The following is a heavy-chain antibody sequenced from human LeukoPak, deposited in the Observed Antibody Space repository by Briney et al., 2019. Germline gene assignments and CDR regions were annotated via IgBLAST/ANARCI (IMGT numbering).Heavy chain of an antibody. D-gene: IGHD3-10*01. J-gene: IGHJ6*03. CDR1: GGSISSSSYY. Sequence: SETLSLTCTVSGGSISSSSYYWGWIRQPPGKGLEWIGSIYYSGSTYYNPSLKSRVTISVDTSKNQFSLKLSSVTAADTAVYYCARQGVITMVRGPPWLDYYYYMDVWGKGTTVTISS. CDR2: IYYSGST. V-gene: IGHV4-39*01. CDR3: ARQGVITMVRGPPWLDYYYYMDV.